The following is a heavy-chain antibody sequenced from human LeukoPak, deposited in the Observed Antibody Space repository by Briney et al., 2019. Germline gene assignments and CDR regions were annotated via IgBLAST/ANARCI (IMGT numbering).Heavy chain of an antibody. CDR2: MKEDGSEI. J-gene: IGHJ4*02. CDR3: ERGVYYFDS. D-gene: IGHD5/OR15-5a*01. CDR1: GFTLSTYW. Sequence: PGGSLTLSCVASGFTLSTYWMTWVRQAPGKGLEWVVYMKEDGSEIYYLDSVKGRFTISRDNAKKSPYLQMSSRIAEATAVYYCERGVYYFDSWGQGTLVTVSS. V-gene: IGHV3-7*04.